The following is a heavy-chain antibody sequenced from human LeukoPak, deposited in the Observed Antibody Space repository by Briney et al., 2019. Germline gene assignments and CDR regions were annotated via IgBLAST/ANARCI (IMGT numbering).Heavy chain of an antibody. J-gene: IGHJ4*02. Sequence: PGGSLRLSCGACVFTVSSNYMRWVRQAPGKGLEVVSIIYSDGTTYYPASVKGISTISRDNSKNSLYLQMNSLRADDAAVYYCARSSRHLLLDFWGQGPQVTVSS. D-gene: IGHD3-10*01. V-gene: IGHV3-66*01. CDR1: VFTVSSNY. CDR2: IYSDGTT. CDR3: ARSSRHLLLDF.